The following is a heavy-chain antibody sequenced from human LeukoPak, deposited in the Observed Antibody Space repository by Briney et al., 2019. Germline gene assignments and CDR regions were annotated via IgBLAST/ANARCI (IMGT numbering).Heavy chain of an antibody. Sequence: SETLSLTCTVSGGSISDYFWSWIRQPPGKGLEWIGYVYNSGNTNYNPSLKSRVTISVDTSKNQFSLKLSSVTAADTAVYYCARRGYYMDVWGKGSTVTVSS. CDR1: GGSISDYF. J-gene: IGHJ6*03. V-gene: IGHV4-59*01. CDR3: ARRGYYMDV. CDR2: VYNSGNT.